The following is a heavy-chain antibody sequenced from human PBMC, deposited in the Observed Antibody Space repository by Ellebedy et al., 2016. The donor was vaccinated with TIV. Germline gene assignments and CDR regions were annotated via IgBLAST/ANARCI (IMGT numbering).Heavy chain of an antibody. CDR3: AISVYDILTGEGGLDY. J-gene: IGHJ4*02. V-gene: IGHV4-39*07. CDR2: SYNSGSP. Sequence: SETLSLTCTVSGGSINTYCWTWIRQPPGKGLEWIGSSYNSGSPYYNRSLRSRITISVDTSKSQLSLRLSSVTAADTAVYYCAISVYDILTGEGGLDYWGQGILVTVSS. CDR1: GGSINTYC. D-gene: IGHD3-9*01.